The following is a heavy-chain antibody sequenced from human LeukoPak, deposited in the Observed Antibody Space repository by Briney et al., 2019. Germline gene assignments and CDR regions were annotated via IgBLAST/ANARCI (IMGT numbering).Heavy chain of an antibody. Sequence: SVKVSCKASGGTFSSYAISWVRQAPGQGLEGMGGIIPIFGTANYAQKFQGRVTITADESTSTAYMELSSLRSEDTAVYYCARSSGGSSWYFSDYYYYMDVWGKGTTVTVSS. CDR3: ARSSGGSSWYFSDYYYYMDV. CDR2: IIPIFGTA. CDR1: GGTFSSYA. V-gene: IGHV1-69*13. D-gene: IGHD6-13*01. J-gene: IGHJ6*03.